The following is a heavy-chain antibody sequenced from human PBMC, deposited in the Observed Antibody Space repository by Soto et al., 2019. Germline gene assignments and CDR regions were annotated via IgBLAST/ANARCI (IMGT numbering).Heavy chain of an antibody. CDR3: ARCSGVITPSYYYYYYMDV. D-gene: IGHD2-15*01. Sequence: GGSLRLSCAASGFTFSDYYMSWIRQAPGKGLEWVSYISSSGSTIYYADSVKGRFTISRDNAKNSLYLQMNSLRAEDTAVYYCARCSGVITPSYYYYYYMDVWGKGTTVTVS. CDR2: ISSSGSTI. J-gene: IGHJ6*03. CDR1: GFTFSDYY. V-gene: IGHV3-11*01.